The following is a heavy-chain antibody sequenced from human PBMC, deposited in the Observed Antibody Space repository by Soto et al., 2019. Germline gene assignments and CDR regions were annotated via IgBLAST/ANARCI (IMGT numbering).Heavy chain of an antibody. J-gene: IGHJ3*02. V-gene: IGHV4-34*01. CDR3: ASSATRVVTDAFDI. Sequence: PSETLSLTCAVYGGSFSGYYWRWIRQPPGKGLEWIGEINHSGSTNYNPSLKSRVTISVDTSKNHFSLKLSSVTAANTAVYYCASSATRVVTDAFDIWGKWTMVTVS. D-gene: IGHD3-3*01. CDR2: INHSGST. CDR1: GGSFSGYY.